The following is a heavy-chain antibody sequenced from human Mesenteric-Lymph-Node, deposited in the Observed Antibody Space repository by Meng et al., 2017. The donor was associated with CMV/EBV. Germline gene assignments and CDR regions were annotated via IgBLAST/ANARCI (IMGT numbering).Heavy chain of an antibody. J-gene: IGHJ6*02. V-gene: IGHV3-21*03. CDR3: ARAPTSYDILTGYFPNGLDV. CDR2: MTKSDSQI. D-gene: IGHD3-9*01. CDR1: GFTFSSYT. Sequence: GESLKISCVASGFTFSSYTMNWVRQAPGEGLEGVASMTKSDSQIYYADSVKGRFTISRDNAKNSVYLQMHSLSAEDTAVYYCARAPTSYDILTGYFPNGLDVWGQGTTVTVSS.